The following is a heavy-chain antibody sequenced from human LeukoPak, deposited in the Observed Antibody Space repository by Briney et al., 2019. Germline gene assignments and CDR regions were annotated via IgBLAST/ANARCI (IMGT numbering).Heavy chain of an antibody. CDR2: IYYSGST. Sequence: SETLSLTCTVSGGSISSSSYYWGWIRQPPGKGPEWIGSIYYSGSTYYNPSLKSRVTISVDTSKNQFSLKLSSVTAADTAVYYCARRNSGSYYRSAFDIWGQGTMVTVSS. J-gene: IGHJ3*02. V-gene: IGHV4-39*01. CDR1: GGSISSSSYY. D-gene: IGHD1-26*01. CDR3: ARRNSGSYYRSAFDI.